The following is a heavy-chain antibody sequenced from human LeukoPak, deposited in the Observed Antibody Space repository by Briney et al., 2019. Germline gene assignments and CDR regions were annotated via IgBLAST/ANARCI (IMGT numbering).Heavy chain of an antibody. D-gene: IGHD3-3*01. V-gene: IGHV4-31*03. CDR3: ARDKLSESITIFGVVIRTYYGMDV. CDR1: GGSISSGGYY. J-gene: IGHJ6*01. CDR2: IYYSGST. Sequence: PSETLSLTCTVSGGSISSGGYYWSWIRQHPGKGLEWIGYIYYSGSTYYNPSLKRRVTISVDTSKNQFSLKLSSVTAADTAVYYCARDKLSESITIFGVVIRTYYGMDVWGQGTTVTVSS.